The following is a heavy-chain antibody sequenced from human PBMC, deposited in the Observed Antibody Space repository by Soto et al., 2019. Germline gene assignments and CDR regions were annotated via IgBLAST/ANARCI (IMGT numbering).Heavy chain of an antibody. CDR1: GFTFSSYS. J-gene: IGHJ4*02. V-gene: IGHV3-21*01. D-gene: IGHD3-22*01. CDR2: ISSSSSYI. CDR3: ARGYYDSSGYKTALDY. Sequence: PGGSLRLSCAASGFTFSSYSMNWVRQAPGKGLEWVSSISSSSSYIYYADSVKGRFTISRDNAKNSLYLQMNSLRAEDTAVYYCARGYYDSSGYKTALDYWGQGTLVTVS.